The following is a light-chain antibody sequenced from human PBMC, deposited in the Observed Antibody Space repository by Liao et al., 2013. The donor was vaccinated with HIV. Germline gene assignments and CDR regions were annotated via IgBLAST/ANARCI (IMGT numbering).Light chain of an antibody. J-gene: IGLJ2*01. CDR3: QAWDSSAGVV. CDR2: QDS. CDR1: KLGDKY. Sequence: SYELTQPPSVSVSPGQTAIITCSGDKLGDKYAFWYQQKPGQSPVLVMYQDSKRPSGIPERFSGSNSGNTATLTISGTQPMDEADYFCQAWDSSAGVVFGGGTKLTVL. V-gene: IGLV3-1*01.